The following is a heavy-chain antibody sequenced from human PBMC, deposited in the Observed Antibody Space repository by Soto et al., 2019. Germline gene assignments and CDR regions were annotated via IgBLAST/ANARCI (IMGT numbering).Heavy chain of an antibody. CDR2: INHTGST. J-gene: IGHJ4*02. CDR1: GGFFSGYY. D-gene: IGHD6-13*01. CDR3: ARNIAGHFDY. V-gene: IGHV4-34*01. Sequence: SETLSLTCAVYGGFFSGYYWSWVRQPPGKGLEWIGEINHTGSTNYNPTLKSRVTISVDTSKNQSPLTLSSVTDADTAVYYCARNIAGHFDYWGQGTLVTVSS.